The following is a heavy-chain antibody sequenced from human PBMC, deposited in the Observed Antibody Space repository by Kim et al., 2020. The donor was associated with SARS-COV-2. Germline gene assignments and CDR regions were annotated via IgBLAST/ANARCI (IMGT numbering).Heavy chain of an antibody. Sequence: ASVKVSCKASGYTFTSYDINWVRQATGQGLEWMGWMNPNSGNTGYAQKFQGRVTMTRNTSISTAYMELSSLRSEDTAVYYCARASRYSSSWYTYYGMDVWGQGTTVTVSS. CDR1: GYTFTSYD. CDR3: ARASRYSSSWYTYYGMDV. CDR2: MNPNSGNT. J-gene: IGHJ6*02. V-gene: IGHV1-8*01. D-gene: IGHD6-13*01.